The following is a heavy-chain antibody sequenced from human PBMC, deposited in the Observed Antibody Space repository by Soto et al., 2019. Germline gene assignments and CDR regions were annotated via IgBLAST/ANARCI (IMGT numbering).Heavy chain of an antibody. J-gene: IGHJ6*02. D-gene: IGHD2-2*01. CDR2: IIPIFGPA. V-gene: IGHV1-69*01. CDR1: GRTFSSHS. CDR3: ATGSFTSTGGRIGYHYNAMDV. Sequence: QVQLVQSGAEVKKPGSSVKVSCKSSGRTFSSHSINWVRQAPEQGLEWMGGIIPIFGPANFAKKFQGRVTITADESTTTAYMELSSLRSEDTAVYYCATGSFTSTGGRIGYHYNAMDVWGQGTTVTVSS.